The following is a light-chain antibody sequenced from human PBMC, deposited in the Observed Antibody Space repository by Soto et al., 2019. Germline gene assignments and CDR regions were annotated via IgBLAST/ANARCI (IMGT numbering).Light chain of an antibody. J-gene: IGKJ1*01. V-gene: IGKV3-20*01. CDR2: VAS. CDR3: QHYDTSPWT. CDR1: QSVSSNY. Sequence: EIVLTQSPGTLSLSPGERATLSCRASQSVSSNYLARYQQKPGQAPRLLIYVASSRAADIPDRFSGSGSGTDFTLTISRLEPEDFAVYYCQHYDTSPWTFGQGTKVEIK.